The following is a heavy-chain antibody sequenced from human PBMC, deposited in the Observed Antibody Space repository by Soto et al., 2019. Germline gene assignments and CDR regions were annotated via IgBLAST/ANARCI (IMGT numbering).Heavy chain of an antibody. CDR2: IYYSGST. CDR1: GGSISSSSYY. CDR3: ARLPRITMIVVVIGNAFDI. V-gene: IGHV4-39*01. D-gene: IGHD3-22*01. Sequence: SETLSLTCTVSGGSISSSSYYWCWIRQPPGKGLEWIGSIYYSGSTYYNPSLKSRVTISVDTSKNQFSLKLSSVTAADTAVYYCARLPRITMIVVVIGNAFDIWGQGTMVTVSS. J-gene: IGHJ3*02.